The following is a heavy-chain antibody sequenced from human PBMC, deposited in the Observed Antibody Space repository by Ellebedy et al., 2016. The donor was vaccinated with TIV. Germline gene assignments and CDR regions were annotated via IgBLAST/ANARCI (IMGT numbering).Heavy chain of an antibody. CDR2: IGTAGDT. CDR3: ARAPEYSSSRYYYYMDV. Sequence: GESLKISXAASGFTFSSYDMHWVRQATGKGLEWVSAIGTAGDTYYPGSVKGRFTISRENAKNSLYLQMNSLSAGDTAVYYCARAPEYSSSRYYYYMDVWGKGTTVTVSS. J-gene: IGHJ6*03. D-gene: IGHD6-6*01. CDR1: GFTFSSYD. V-gene: IGHV3-13*01.